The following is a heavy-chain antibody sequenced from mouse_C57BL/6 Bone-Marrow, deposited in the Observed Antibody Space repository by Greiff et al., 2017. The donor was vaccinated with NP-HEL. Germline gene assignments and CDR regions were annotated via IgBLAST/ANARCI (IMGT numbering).Heavy chain of an antibody. CDR3: ARRTPYWYFDV. V-gene: IGHV3-1*01. J-gene: IGHJ1*03. CDR2: ISYSGST. CDR1: GYSITSGYD. Sequence: VQLKESGPGMVKPSQSLSLTCTVTGYSITSGYDWHWIRHFPGNKLEWMGYISYSGSTNYNPSLKSRISITHDTSKNHFFLKLNSVTTEDTATYYCARRTPYWYFDVWGTGTTVTVSS.